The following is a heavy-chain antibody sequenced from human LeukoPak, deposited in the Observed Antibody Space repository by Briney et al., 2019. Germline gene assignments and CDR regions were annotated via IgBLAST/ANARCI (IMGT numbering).Heavy chain of an antibody. J-gene: IGHJ5*02. CDR1: GGSFSGYY. D-gene: IGHD4-17*01. CDR3: ARLGGTTVTINWFGP. Sequence: SETLSLTCAVYGGSFSGYYWSWIRQPPGKGLEWIGEINHSGSTNYNPSLKSRVTISVDTSKNQFSLKLSSVTAADTAVYYCARLGGTTVTINWFGPWGQGTLVTVSS. CDR2: INHSGST. V-gene: IGHV4-34*01.